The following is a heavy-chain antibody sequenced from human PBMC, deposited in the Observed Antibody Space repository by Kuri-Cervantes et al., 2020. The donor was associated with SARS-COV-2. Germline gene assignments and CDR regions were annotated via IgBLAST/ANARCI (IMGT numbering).Heavy chain of an antibody. J-gene: IGHJ3*02. V-gene: IGHV4-30-2*01. CDR1: GGSISSGDYY. CDR3: ARQLGIDDASDI. CDR2: IFHSGSA. Sequence: SETLSLTCTVSGGSISSGDYYWNWFRQPPGKGLVWIGYIFHSGSAYYNPSLKSRVTISIDKSKSQFSLKLSSVTAADTAMFYCARQLGIDDASDIWGQGTMVTVSS. D-gene: IGHD7-27*01.